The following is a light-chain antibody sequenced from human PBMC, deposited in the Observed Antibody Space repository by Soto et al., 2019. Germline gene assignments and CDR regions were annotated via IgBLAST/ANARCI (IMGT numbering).Light chain of an antibody. J-gene: IGKJ2*01. CDR1: ESVSSN. Sequence: EIVMTQSPATLSVSPGERATLSCRASESVSSNLAWYQQKPGQAPKLLIYGASTRATGIPARISGSGSGTEFTLTISSLQSEDFAVYYCQQYNNWPPYTFGQGPKVDIK. CDR3: QQYNNWPPYT. V-gene: IGKV3-15*01. CDR2: GAS.